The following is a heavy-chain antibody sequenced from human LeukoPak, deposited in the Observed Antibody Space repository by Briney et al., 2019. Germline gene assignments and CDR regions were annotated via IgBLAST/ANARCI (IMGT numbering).Heavy chain of an antibody. CDR3: ARFSGWYDYYYYGMDV. J-gene: IGHJ6*02. CDR1: GFTFSSYW. Sequence: PRGSLRLSCAASGFTFSSYWMSWVRQAPGKGLEWVANIKQDGSEKYYVDSVKGRFTISRDNAKNSLYLQMNSLRAEDTAVYYCARFSGWYDYYYYGMDVWGQGTTVTVSS. CDR2: IKQDGSEK. D-gene: IGHD6-19*01. V-gene: IGHV3-7*01.